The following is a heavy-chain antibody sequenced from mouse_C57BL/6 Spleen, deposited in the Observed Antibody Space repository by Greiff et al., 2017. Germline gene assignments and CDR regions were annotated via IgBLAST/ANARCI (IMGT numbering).Heavy chain of an antibody. V-gene: IGHV1-55*01. CDR2: IYPGSGST. D-gene: IGHD3-2*02. Sequence: VQLQQPGAELVKPGASVKMSCKASGYTFTSYWITWVKQRPGQGLEWIGDIYPGSGSTNYNEKFKSKATLTVDPSSSTADMQLSSLTSEDSAVYYWAREGGSSGSWFAYWGQGTLVTVSA. J-gene: IGHJ3*01. CDR1: GYTFTSYW. CDR3: AREGGSSGSWFAY.